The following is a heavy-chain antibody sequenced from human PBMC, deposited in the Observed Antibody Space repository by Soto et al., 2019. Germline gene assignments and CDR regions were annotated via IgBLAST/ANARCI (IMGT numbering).Heavy chain of an antibody. D-gene: IGHD4-17*01. CDR3: ARDGDGDSHWYFDL. CDR1: GFTFSSYG. CDR2: IWYDGSNK. Sequence: QVQLVESGGDVVQPGRSLRLSCAASGFTFSSYGMHWVRQAPGKGLEWVAVIWYDGSNKYYADSVKGRFTISRDNSKNTLYLQMNSLRAEDTAVYYCARDGDGDSHWYFDLWGRGTLVTVSS. J-gene: IGHJ2*01. V-gene: IGHV3-33*01.